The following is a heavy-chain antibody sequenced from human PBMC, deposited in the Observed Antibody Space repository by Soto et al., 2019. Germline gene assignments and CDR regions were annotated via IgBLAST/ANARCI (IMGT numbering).Heavy chain of an antibody. J-gene: IGHJ4*02. CDR1: GGSFSTYP. D-gene: IGHD6-19*01. CDR2: ITPILKTS. V-gene: IGHV1-69*18. Sequence: QVPLVQSGAEVRKPGSSVRVSCKASGGSFSTYPITWVRQAPGQGLEWMGRITPILKTSNTAQKFQGRVTLSADESTGTAYMEFSSLIPEDSAVYYCARDLAVSGFDAWGQGTLITVSS. CDR3: ARDLAVSGFDA.